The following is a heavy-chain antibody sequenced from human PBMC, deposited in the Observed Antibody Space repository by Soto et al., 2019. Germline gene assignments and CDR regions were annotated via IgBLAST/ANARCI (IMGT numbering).Heavy chain of an antibody. CDR2: INPQSGGT. J-gene: IGHJ4*02. D-gene: IGHD3-22*01. CDR3: VRERFFYDMTGQED. CDR1: GDTFTANY. Sequence: GASVKVSCKASGDTFTANYIHWVRQAPGQGFEWMGWINPQSGGTNYPQKFQGRVTMTRDTSLSTVYMTLIRLTSDDTAIYYCVRERFFYDMTGQEDWGQGTQVTVSS. V-gene: IGHV1-2*02.